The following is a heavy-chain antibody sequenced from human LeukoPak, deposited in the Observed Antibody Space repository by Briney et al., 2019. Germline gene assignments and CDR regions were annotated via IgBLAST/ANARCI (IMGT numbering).Heavy chain of an antibody. D-gene: IGHD5-24*01. Sequence: GGSLRLSCTASGFTVTTYAMSWVRQAPGKGLKWVSGISGSGSSTYYADSVKGRFTISRDTSKNTLYLEMNSLRADDTAVYYCAKCGMSTIGELDYWGQGTLVTVSS. J-gene: IGHJ4*02. CDR3: AKCGMSTIGELDY. CDR2: ISGSGSST. CDR1: GFTVTTYA. V-gene: IGHV3-23*01.